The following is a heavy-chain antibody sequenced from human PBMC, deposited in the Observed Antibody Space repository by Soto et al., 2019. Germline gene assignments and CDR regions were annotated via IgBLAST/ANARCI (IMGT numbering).Heavy chain of an antibody. CDR3: ARGGVVTAITGAFDI. Sequence: QVQLVQSGTEVKPPGASVRVSCKASGYTFTSYGISWVRQAPGQGLEWMAWISAYNGYTKYAQKLQGRVTMTTDTSTSTTYMELRWLRSDDTAVYYCARGGVVTAITGAFDIWGQGTMVTVSS. CDR1: GYTFTSYG. CDR2: ISAYNGYT. J-gene: IGHJ3*02. V-gene: IGHV1-18*01. D-gene: IGHD2-21*02.